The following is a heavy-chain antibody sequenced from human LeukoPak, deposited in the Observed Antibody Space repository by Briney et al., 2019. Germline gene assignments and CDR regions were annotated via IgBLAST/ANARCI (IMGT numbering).Heavy chain of an antibody. CDR3: AKERITTTAFDY. CDR2: ISGSGGNT. J-gene: IGHJ4*02. V-gene: IGHV3-23*01. CDR1: GFTFTNYP. Sequence: GGSLRLSCAASGFTFTNYPMNWVRQAPGKGLEWVSYISGSGGNTHYADSVEGRFTISRDNSKNTLYLQMNSLRAEDTAIYYCAKERITTTAFDYWGQGTLVTVSS. D-gene: IGHD4-17*01.